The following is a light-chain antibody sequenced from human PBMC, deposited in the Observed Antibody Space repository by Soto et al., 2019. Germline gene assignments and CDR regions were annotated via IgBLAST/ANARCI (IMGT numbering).Light chain of an antibody. Sequence: QSALTQPPSASGSPGQSVTISCTGTSSDVGGFNYVSWYQQHPGKAPKLLIYEVTERPSGVPDRFSGSKSGNTASLTVSGLQADDEADYYCSSYSGSDNGELFGGRTKLTVL. J-gene: IGLJ2*01. CDR2: EVT. CDR1: SSDVGGFNY. V-gene: IGLV2-8*01. CDR3: SSYSGSDNGEL.